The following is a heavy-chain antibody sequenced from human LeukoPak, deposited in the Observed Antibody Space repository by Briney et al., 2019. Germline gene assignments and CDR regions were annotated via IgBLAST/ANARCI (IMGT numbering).Heavy chain of an antibody. CDR2: INPSGGST. D-gene: IGHD3-22*01. V-gene: IGHV1-46*01. CDR3: ATTSPAYYYDRRGAFDI. J-gene: IGHJ3*02. Sequence: GASVKVSCKASGYTFTSYYMHWVRQAPGQGLEWMGIINPSGGSTSYAQKFQGRVTMTRDTSTSTVYMELSSLSSEDTAVYYCATTSPAYYYDRRGAFDIWGQGTMVTVSS. CDR1: GYTFTSYY.